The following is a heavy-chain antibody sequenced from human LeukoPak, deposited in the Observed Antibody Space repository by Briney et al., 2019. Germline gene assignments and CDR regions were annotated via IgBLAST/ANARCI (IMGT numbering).Heavy chain of an antibody. CDR2: ISGSGGST. D-gene: IGHD6-19*01. CDR1: GFTFSRYA. CDR3: AKDSSYSSGWYGPYDAFDM. V-gene: IGHV3-23*01. Sequence: GGSLRLSCAASGFTFSRYAMSWVRQAPGKGLEWVSVISGSGGSTYYADSVKGRFTISRDKSKNTLYLQMNSLRAEDTAIYYCAKDSSYSSGWYGPYDAFDMWGQGTMVTVSS. J-gene: IGHJ3*02.